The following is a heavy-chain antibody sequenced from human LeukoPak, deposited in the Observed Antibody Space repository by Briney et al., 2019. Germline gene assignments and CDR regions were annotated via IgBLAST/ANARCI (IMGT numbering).Heavy chain of an antibody. CDR2: IYSGGTT. J-gene: IGHJ4*02. Sequence: GGSLRLSCAASGFTFSSYAMTWVRQAPGKGLEWVSVIYSGGTTNYADSVKGRFIVYRDNSKSTLYLQMNSLRAEDTAVYYCASKVTTGYGGQGTLVTVSS. CDR3: ASKVTTGY. CDR1: GFTFSSYA. D-gene: IGHD4-17*01. V-gene: IGHV3-66*01.